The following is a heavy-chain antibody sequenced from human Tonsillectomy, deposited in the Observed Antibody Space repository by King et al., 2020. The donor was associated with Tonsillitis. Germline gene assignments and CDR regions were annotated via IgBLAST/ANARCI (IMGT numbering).Heavy chain of an antibody. CDR2: IYWNDDK. CDR3: APSHRFDYFDSSPNYLEGLYYFDS. V-gene: IGHV2-5*01. Sequence: TLKESGPTLVKPTQTLTLTCTFSGFSLTTSGVGVGWVRQPPGKALEWLALIYWNDDKRYSPSLKTRITITKDTSKSQVVLRMTNMDPVDTGTYFCAPSHRFDYFDSSPNYLEGLYYFDSWGQGTLVTVSS. J-gene: IGHJ4*02. CDR1: GFSLTTSGVG. D-gene: IGHD3-22*01.